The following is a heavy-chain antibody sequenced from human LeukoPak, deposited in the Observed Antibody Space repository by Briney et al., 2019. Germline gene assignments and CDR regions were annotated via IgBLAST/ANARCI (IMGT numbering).Heavy chain of an antibody. J-gene: IGHJ6*03. V-gene: IGHV4-59*12. D-gene: IGHD1-7*01. CDR1: GGSISSYY. CDR3: ARETGTTYYYYYMDV. Sequence: SETLSLTCTVSGGSISSYYWSWIRQPPGKGLEWIGHIFYSGSTTYNYNPSLKSRVTISLDTSKNQFSLKLSSVTAADTAVYYCARETGTTYYYYYMDVWGKGTTDTVSS. CDR2: IFYSGSTTY.